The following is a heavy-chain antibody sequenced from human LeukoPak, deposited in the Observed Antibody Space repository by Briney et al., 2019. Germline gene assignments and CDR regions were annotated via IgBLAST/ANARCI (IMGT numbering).Heavy chain of an antibody. CDR2: IKQDGSEE. Sequence: GGSLRLSCAASGFTFRSCWMSWVRQAPGKGLEWVANIKQDGSEEVYVDSVKGRFTISRDNAKNSLFLQMNTLRAEDTAVYYCASDPYISTWSYFMDVWGQGTTVTVSS. D-gene: IGHD6-13*01. CDR1: GFTFRSCW. V-gene: IGHV3-7*05. CDR3: ASDPYISTWSYFMDV. J-gene: IGHJ6*02.